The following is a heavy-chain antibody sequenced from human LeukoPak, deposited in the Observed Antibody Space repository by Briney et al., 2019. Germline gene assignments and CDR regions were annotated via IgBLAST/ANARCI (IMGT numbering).Heavy chain of an antibody. CDR3: ARHSVTKMIDY. Sequence: PSETLSLTCTVSGGSISSYYWSWIRQPPGKGLEWIGYIYYSGSTSYNPSLKSRVTISVDTSKNQFSLKLSSVTAADTAVYYCARHSVTKMIDYWGQGTLVTVSS. CDR2: IYYSGST. J-gene: IGHJ4*02. V-gene: IGHV4-59*08. D-gene: IGHD4-11*01. CDR1: GGSISSYY.